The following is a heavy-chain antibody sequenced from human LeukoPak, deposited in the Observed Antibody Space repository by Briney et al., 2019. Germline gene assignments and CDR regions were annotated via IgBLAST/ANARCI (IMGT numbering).Heavy chain of an antibody. D-gene: IGHD3-10*01. J-gene: IGHJ4*02. CDR2: INPNSGGT. Sequence: ASVKVSCKASGYTFTGYYMHWVRQAPGQGLEWMGWINPNSGGTNYAQKFQGRVTMTRDTSISTAYMELSRLRSDDTAVYYCARDYYGSGSYYHWNYWGQGTLVTVSS. CDR1: GYTFTGYY. V-gene: IGHV1-2*02. CDR3: ARDYYGSGSYYHWNY.